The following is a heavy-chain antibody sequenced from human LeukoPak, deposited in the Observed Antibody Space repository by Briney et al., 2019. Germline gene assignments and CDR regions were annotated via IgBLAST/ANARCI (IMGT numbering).Heavy chain of an antibody. Sequence: NPSETLSLTCTVSGGSISSYYWSWIRQPPGKGLEWIGYIYYSGSTNYNPSLKSRVTISVDTSKNQFSLKLSSVTAADTAVYYCARGEGLYSSGWYDYWGQGTLVTVSS. D-gene: IGHD6-19*01. CDR2: IYYSGST. V-gene: IGHV4-59*01. CDR3: ARGEGLYSSGWYDY. J-gene: IGHJ4*02. CDR1: GGSISSYY.